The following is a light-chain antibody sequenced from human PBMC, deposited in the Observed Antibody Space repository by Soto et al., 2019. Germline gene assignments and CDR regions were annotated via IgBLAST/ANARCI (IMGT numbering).Light chain of an antibody. CDR1: TSNIGSQT. CDR2: SDD. Sequence: HSGLTQPPSASGTPGQRVTISCSGDTSNIGSQTVNWYQQFPGTAPRLLVYSDDQWPSGVPDRFSGSKSGTSASLAINGLQSEDEATYYCAAWDGNLKGWLFGGGTKLTVL. J-gene: IGLJ3*02. V-gene: IGLV1-44*01. CDR3: AAWDGNLKGWL.